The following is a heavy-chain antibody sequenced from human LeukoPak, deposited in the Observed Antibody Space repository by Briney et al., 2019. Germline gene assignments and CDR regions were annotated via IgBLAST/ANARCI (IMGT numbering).Heavy chain of an antibody. CDR3: ARDGYYYDSSGYYYYFDY. V-gene: IGHV1-2*02. J-gene: IGHJ4*02. CDR1: GYTFTGYF. D-gene: IGHD3-22*01. CDR2: INPNSGGT. Sequence: ASVKVSCKASGYTFTGYFMHWVRQAPGQGLEWMGWINPNSGGTNYAQKFQGRVTMTRDTSISTAYMELSRLRSDDTAVYYCARDGYYYDSSGYYYYFDYWGQGTLVTVSS.